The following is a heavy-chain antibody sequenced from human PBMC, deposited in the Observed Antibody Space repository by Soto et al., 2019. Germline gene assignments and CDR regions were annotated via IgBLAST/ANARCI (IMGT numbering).Heavy chain of an antibody. CDR2: IYYSGST. J-gene: IGHJ1*01. CDR3: ARDGPYGDYVGYLQH. Sequence: SETLSLTCTVSGGSISSYYWSWIRQPPGKGLEWIGYIYYSGSTNYNPSLKSRVTISVDTSKNQSSLKLSSVTAADTAVYYCARDGPYGDYVGYLQHWGQGTLVTVSS. D-gene: IGHD4-17*01. V-gene: IGHV4-59*01. CDR1: GGSISSYY.